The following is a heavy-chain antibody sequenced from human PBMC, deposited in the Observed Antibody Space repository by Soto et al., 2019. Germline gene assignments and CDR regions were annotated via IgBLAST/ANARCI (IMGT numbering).Heavy chain of an antibody. D-gene: IGHD4-17*01. CDR3: ARLTLTTVTQ. Sequence: QLQLQESGPGLVKPSETLSLTCTVSGGSISSSSYYWGWIRQPPGKGLEWIGSIYYSGSTYYNPSLRSRVTISVDTSKNQFSLKLSSVTAADTAVYYCARLTLTTVTQWGQGTLVTVSS. CDR2: IYYSGST. V-gene: IGHV4-39*01. CDR1: GGSISSSSYY. J-gene: IGHJ4*02.